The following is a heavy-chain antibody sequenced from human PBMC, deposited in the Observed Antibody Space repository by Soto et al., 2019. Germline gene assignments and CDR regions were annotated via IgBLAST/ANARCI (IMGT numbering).Heavy chain of an antibody. D-gene: IGHD3-22*01. J-gene: IGHJ4*02. CDR1: GYTFTSYA. CDR3: ARTVVVGATMIVPGYFDY. CDR2: IIPIFGTA. V-gene: IGHV1-69*13. Sequence: GASVKVSCKASGYTFTSYAISWVRQAPGQGLEWMGGIIPIFGTANYAQKFQGRVTITADESTSTAYMELSSLRSEDTAVYYCARTVVVGATMIVPGYFDYWGQGTLVTVSS.